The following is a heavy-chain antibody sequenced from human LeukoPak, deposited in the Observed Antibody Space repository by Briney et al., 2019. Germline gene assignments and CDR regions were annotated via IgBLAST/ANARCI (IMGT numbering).Heavy chain of an antibody. Sequence: SETLSLTCTVSGGSLSNFYWSWLRQAAGKRLEWIGLIYTTGITDYNPSLKSRVTMSIDTSKNQFSLRLSSVTAADTAVYYCARDLGRYDYWGHGTLAAVSS. V-gene: IGHV4-4*07. J-gene: IGHJ4*01. CDR3: ARDLGRYDY. D-gene: IGHD1-26*01. CDR1: GGSLSNFY. CDR2: IYTTGIT.